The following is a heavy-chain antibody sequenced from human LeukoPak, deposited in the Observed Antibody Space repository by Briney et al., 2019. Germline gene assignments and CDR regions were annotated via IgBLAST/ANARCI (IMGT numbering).Heavy chain of an antibody. CDR1: GGSLSRFY. CDR3: ARDSPDGYTSGHYYYYLDV. Sequence: SETLSLTCTVSGGSLSRFYWAWIRQPAGRGLEWIGRIHSGGTTNYNPSLESRFTFSLDTSQNQFSLKLNSVTAADTAVYYCARDSPDGYTSGHYYYYLDVWGKGTTVTVSS. D-gene: IGHD5-18*01. V-gene: IGHV4-4*07. J-gene: IGHJ6*03. CDR2: IHSGGTT.